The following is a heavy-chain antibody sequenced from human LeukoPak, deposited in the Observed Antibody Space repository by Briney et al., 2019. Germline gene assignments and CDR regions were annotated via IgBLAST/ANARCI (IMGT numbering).Heavy chain of an antibody. CDR3: ARYCNAGACSMFKTFDV. V-gene: IGHV4-39*01. CDR2: ICHSGNT. CDR1: GDSINSAIYC. Sequence: PSETLSPTCTVSGDSINSAIYCWGWIRQPPGKDLEWIGTICHSGNTYYNPSLKSRVTVSVDTSKSQLSLRLNSVTAADTSVYYCARYCNAGACSMFKTFDVWGQGTMVTVSS. D-gene: IGHD2-15*01. J-gene: IGHJ3*01.